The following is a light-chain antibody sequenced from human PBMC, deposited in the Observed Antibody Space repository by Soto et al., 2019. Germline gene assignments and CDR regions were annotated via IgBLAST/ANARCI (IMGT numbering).Light chain of an antibody. Sequence: QSVLTQPASVSGSPGQSSTISCTGSISDIGTYNLVSWFQQHPGKAPKLIVYEGNKRPSGVSNRFSGSKSGNTASLTISGLQAEDEADYYCCSYESTNTLVLGGGTKVTVL. CDR1: ISDIGTYNL. V-gene: IGLV2-23*01. CDR3: CSYESTNTLV. CDR2: EGN. J-gene: IGLJ2*01.